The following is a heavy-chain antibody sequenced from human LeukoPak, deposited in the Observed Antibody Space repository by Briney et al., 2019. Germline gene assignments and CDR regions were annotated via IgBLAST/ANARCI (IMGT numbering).Heavy chain of an antibody. J-gene: IGHJ3*02. CDR1: GFIFSSYE. CDR2: ISSSGSTI. D-gene: IGHD2-15*01. V-gene: IGHV3-48*03. Sequence: GGSLRLSCAASGFIFSSYEMNWVRQAPGKGLEWVSYISSSGSTIYYADSVKGRFTISRDNAKNSLYLQMNSLRAEDTAVYYCARDGAPTYCSGGSCYSDAFDIWGQGTMVTVSS. CDR3: ARDGAPTYCSGGSCYSDAFDI.